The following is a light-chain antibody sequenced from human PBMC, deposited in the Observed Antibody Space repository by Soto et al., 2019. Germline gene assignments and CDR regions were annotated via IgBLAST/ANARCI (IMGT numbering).Light chain of an antibody. CDR3: HQYGSYPLT. Sequence: EIVLTQSPATLSLSPWERATLSCRASQSVSSYLAWYQQRPGQAPRLLFYDASIRATGIPDRFSGSGSGTDLSLTISRLEPEDFAVYYCHQYGSYPLTFGGGTKVDIK. V-gene: IGKV3-20*01. CDR1: QSVSSY. CDR2: DAS. J-gene: IGKJ4*01.